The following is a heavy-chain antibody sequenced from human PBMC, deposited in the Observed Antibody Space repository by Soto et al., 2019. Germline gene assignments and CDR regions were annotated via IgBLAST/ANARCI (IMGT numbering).Heavy chain of an antibody. V-gene: IGHV1-69*13. D-gene: IGHD3-22*01. CDR1: GYTFTGYG. CDR3: AGTYNYDSSGYYLHY. Sequence: GASVKVSCKASGYTFTGYGISWVRQAPGQGLEWMGGIIPIFGTPNYAQKFQGRVTITAGDTTSTAYMELSSLRSADTAVYYCAGTYNYDSSGYYLHYWGQGTLVTVSS. J-gene: IGHJ4*02. CDR2: IIPIFGTP.